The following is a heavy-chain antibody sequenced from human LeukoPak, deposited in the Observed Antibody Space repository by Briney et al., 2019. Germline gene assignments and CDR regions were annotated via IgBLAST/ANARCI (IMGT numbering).Heavy chain of an antibody. CDR2: IYTSGST. CDR3: ARGNGYYFDY. Sequence: SETLSLTRTVSGGSISSGSYYWSWIRQPAGKGLEWIGHIYTSGSTNYNPSLKSRVTISVDASKNQFSLKLSSVTAADTAVYYCARGNGYYFDYWGQGTLVTVSS. CDR1: GGSISSGSYY. V-gene: IGHV4-61*09. J-gene: IGHJ4*02.